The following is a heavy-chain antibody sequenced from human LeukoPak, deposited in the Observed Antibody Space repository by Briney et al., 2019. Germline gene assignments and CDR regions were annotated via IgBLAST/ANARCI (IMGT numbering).Heavy chain of an antibody. D-gene: IGHD1-26*01. CDR2: IDPEDGET. CDR1: GHTLTDLS. Sequence: ASVKVSCKVSGHTLTDLSTHWVRQAPGGGLEWMGTIDPEDGETIYAQKFQGRVTMNEDTATDTAYMELRSLRSEDTAVYYCATGGIYSLLDYWGQGTLVTVSS. J-gene: IGHJ4*02. V-gene: IGHV1-24*01. CDR3: ATGGIYSLLDY.